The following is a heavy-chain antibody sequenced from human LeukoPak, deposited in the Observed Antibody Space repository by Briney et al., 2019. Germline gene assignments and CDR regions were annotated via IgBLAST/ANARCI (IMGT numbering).Heavy chain of an antibody. CDR1: GFTFNSYA. V-gene: IGHV3-23*01. J-gene: IGHJ4*02. D-gene: IGHD4-11*01. Sequence: GGSLRLSCAASGFTFNSYAMSWVRQAPGRGLEWVSAISASGGTTYYADSVKGRFTISRDTSKNTLYLQMNSLRAEDTAIYYCAKADYSDYAFDYWGQGTLVTVSS. CDR2: ISASGGTT. CDR3: AKADYSDYAFDY.